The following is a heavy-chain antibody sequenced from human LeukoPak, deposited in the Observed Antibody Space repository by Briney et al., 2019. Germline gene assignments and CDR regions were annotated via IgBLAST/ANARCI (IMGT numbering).Heavy chain of an antibody. CDR1: GGSISSGGYY. Sequence: SETLSLTCAVSGGSISSGGYYWSWIRQHPGKGLEWIGYIYYSGSTNYNPSLKSRVTISVDTSKNQFSLKLSSVTAADTAVYYCARLYYFDSSGYPGPFDIWGQGTMVTVSS. D-gene: IGHD3-22*01. CDR2: IYYSGST. CDR3: ARLYYFDSSGYPGPFDI. J-gene: IGHJ3*02. V-gene: IGHV4-61*08.